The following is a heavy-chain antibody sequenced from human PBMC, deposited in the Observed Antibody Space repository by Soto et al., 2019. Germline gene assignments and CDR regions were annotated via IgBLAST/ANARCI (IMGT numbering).Heavy chain of an antibody. V-gene: IGHV4-59*08. CDR3: ATRAADYDFWSGYYSYYYYMDV. Sequence: QVQLQESGPGLVKPSETLSLTCTVSGGSISSYYWSWIRQPPGKGLEWIGYIYYSGSTNYTPSLKSRVTISVDTSKNQFSLKLSSVTAADTAVYYCATRAADYDFWSGYYSYYYYMDVWGKGTTVTVSS. D-gene: IGHD3-3*01. CDR1: GGSISSYY. J-gene: IGHJ6*03. CDR2: IYYSGST.